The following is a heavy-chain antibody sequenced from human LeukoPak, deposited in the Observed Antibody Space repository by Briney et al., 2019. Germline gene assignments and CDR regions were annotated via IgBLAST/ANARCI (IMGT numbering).Heavy chain of an antibody. CDR3: GRHRPGYYDMDP. V-gene: IGHV4-39*01. Sequence: PSETLPLTCTVSGGSISSSSYYWGWIRQPPGKGLEWIGSIYYSGSTYYNPSLKSRVTISVDTSKNQFSLKLSSVTAADTAVYYCGRHRPGYYDMDPWGQGTLVTVSS. J-gene: IGHJ5*02. CDR1: GGSISSSSYY. CDR2: IYYSGST. D-gene: IGHD3-9*01.